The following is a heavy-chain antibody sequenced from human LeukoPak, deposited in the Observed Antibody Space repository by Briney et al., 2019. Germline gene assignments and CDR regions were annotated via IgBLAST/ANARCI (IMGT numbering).Heavy chain of an antibody. CDR3: ANGRGSSWQMTFDY. D-gene: IGHD6-13*01. CDR2: ISYDGSNK. CDR1: GFTFSSYG. J-gene: IGHJ4*02. Sequence: GGSLRLSCAASGFTFSSYGMHWVRQAPGKGLEWVAVISYDGSNKYYADSVKGRFTISRDNSKNTLYLQMNSLRAEDTAVYYCANGRGSSWQMTFDYWGQGTLVTVSS. V-gene: IGHV3-30*18.